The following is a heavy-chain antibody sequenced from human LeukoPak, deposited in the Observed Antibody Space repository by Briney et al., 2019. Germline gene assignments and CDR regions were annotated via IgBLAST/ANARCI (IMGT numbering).Heavy chain of an antibody. CDR2: INHSGST. D-gene: IGHD3-22*01. CDR3: ARAFGYSSGYYYYYYYYYMDV. Sequence: PSETLSLTCAVYGGSFSGYYWSWIRQPPGKGLEWIGEINHSGSTNYNPSLKSRVTISVDTSKNQFSLKLSSVTAADTAVYYCARAFGYSSGYYYYYYYYYMDVWGKGTTVTVSS. J-gene: IGHJ6*03. CDR1: GGSFSGYY. V-gene: IGHV4-34*01.